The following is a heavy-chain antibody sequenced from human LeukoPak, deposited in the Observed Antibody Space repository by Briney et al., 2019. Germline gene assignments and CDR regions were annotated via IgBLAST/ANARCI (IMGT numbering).Heavy chain of an antibody. CDR1: GFTFSSYA. J-gene: IGHJ5*02. V-gene: IGHV3-30-3*01. CDR2: ISYDGSNK. Sequence: GSLRLSCGAAGFTFSSYARHWVRQAPGEGLEWVAVISYDGSNKYYADSVKGRFTISRDNSKNTLYLQMNSLRAEDTAVYYCARDLAPLYYDFWSGSDASWGQGPLVTVSP. CDR3: ARDLAPLYYDFWSGSDAS. D-gene: IGHD3-3*01.